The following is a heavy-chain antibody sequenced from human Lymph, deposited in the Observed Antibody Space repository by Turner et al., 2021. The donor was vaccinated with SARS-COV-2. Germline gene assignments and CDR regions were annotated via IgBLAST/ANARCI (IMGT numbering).Heavy chain of an antibody. CDR2: MNPNSGNT. CDR1: GYTFTSYD. CDR3: ARGRYSGGGMDV. Sequence: HVHLVQSGAEVKKPGASVKVSCKAPGYTFTSYDIKWVRQDTGQGLEWMGWMNPNSGNTVYAQKFHGRVTMTRNNTKSTDKMELSSLRSEDTAGYYCARGRYSGGGMDVWGQGTTVTVSS. J-gene: IGHJ6*02. V-gene: IGHV1-8*02. D-gene: IGHD1-26*01.